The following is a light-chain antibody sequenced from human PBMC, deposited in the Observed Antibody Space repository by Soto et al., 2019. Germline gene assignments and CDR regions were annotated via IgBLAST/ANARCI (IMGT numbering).Light chain of an antibody. CDR1: QRISSY. J-gene: IGKJ1*01. Sequence: DIQMTQSPSSLSASVGDRVTLTCRSSQRISSYLNWYQQKPGKAPKLLIYAASSLQSGVPSRFSGSGSGTDFTLTISSLQPEDFATYYCQQSYSTWTFGQGTKVEI. CDR2: AAS. CDR3: QQSYSTWT. V-gene: IGKV1-39*01.